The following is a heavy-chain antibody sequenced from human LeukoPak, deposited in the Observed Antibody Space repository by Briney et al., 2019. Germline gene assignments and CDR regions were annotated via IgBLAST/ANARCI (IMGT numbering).Heavy chain of an antibody. CDR3: VRELSGGYFDY. CDR1: GYIFTNYF. V-gene: IGHV1-46*04. D-gene: IGHD7-27*01. J-gene: IGHJ4*02. CDR2: IDPSDADT. Sequence: ASVKVSCKASGYIFTNYFLHWVRQAPGQGLEWLGIIDPSDADTNYAHKLRGRVSTTRETSTSTVYMELSSLTSEDTAVYYCVRELSGGYFDYRGQGTLVTVSS.